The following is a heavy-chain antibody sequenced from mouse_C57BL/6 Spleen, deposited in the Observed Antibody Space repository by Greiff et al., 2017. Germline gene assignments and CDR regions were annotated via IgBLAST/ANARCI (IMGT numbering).Heavy chain of an antibody. Sequence: QVQLKESGPELVKPGASVKISCKASGYSFTSYYIHXVKQRPGQGLEWIGWIYPGSGNTKYNEKFKGKATLTADTSSSTAYMQLSSLTSEDSAVYYCARNYGYYFDYWGQGTTLTVSS. J-gene: IGHJ2*01. V-gene: IGHV1-66*01. CDR3: ARNYGYYFDY. CDR1: GYSFTSYY. CDR2: IYPGSGNT. D-gene: IGHD1-1*01.